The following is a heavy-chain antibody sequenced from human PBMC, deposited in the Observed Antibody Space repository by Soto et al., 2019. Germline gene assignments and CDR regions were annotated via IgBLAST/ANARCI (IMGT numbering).Heavy chain of an antibody. CDR2: ISYDGSNK. D-gene: IGHD6-13*01. J-gene: IGHJ6*02. V-gene: IGHV3-30-3*01. CDR3: AGDLDSSWTHYYYGMDV. Sequence: GGSLRLSCAASGFTFSSYAMHWVRQAPGKGLEWVAVISYDGSNKYYADSVKGRFTISRDNSKNTLYLQMNSLRAEDTAVYYCAGDLDSSWTHYYYGMDVWGQGTTVTVSS. CDR1: GFTFSSYA.